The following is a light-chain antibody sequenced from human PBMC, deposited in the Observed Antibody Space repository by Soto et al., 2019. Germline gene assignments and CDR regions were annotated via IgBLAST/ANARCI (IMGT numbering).Light chain of an antibody. CDR3: QQYGSSPWT. CDR2: GAS. V-gene: IGKV3-20*01. CDR1: QSVTITN. J-gene: IGKJ1*01. Sequence: EIVLTQSPATLSFSPGERATLSCRATQSVTITNLAWYQQKPGQPPRLLIYGASSRTTGIPDRFSGSWSGTDFTLTISRLEPEDFAVYYYQQYGSSPWTFGQGTKVEIK.